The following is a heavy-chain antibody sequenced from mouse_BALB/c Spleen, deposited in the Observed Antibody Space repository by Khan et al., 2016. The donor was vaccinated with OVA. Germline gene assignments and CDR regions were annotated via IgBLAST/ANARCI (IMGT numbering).Heavy chain of an antibody. Sequence: VQLQQSGAELVKAGASVKMSCKASGYTFTSYWMHWVKQRLGQGLEWFAETNPTNGRTSYNETFKSKATLTVDKSSSTAYMLLSGPTCEDSAVYYCARIKKIVATYFDYWGQGTTLTVSS. J-gene: IGHJ2*01. CDR3: ARIKKIVATYFDY. CDR1: GYTFTSYW. CDR2: TNPTNGRT. V-gene: IGHV1S81*02. D-gene: IGHD1-1*01.